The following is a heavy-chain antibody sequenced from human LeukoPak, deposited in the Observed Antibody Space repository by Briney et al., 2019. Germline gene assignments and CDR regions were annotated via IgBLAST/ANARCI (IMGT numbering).Heavy chain of an antibody. CDR2: INSDGSST. CDR3: AKDAGGYYYYYMGV. Sequence: GGSLRLSCAASGFTFSSYWMHWVRQAPGKGLVWVSRINSDGSSTSYADSVKGRFTISRDNAKNTLYLQMNSLRAEDTAVYYCAKDAGGYYYYYMGVWGKGTTVTISS. V-gene: IGHV3-74*01. J-gene: IGHJ6*03. D-gene: IGHD1-26*01. CDR1: GFTFSSYW.